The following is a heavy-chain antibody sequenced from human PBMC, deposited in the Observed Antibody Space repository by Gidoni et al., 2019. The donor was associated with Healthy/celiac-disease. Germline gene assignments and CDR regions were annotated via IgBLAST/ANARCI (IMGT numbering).Heavy chain of an antibody. CDR2: IWCDGSNK. CDR1: GFTFSSYG. J-gene: IGHJ4*02. CDR3: ARDQPYYGVLGYFDY. D-gene: IGHD3-10*01. V-gene: IGHV3-33*01. Sequence: QVQLVESGGGVVQPGRSLRLSCAASGFTFSSYGMHWVRQAPGKGLEWVAVIWCDGSNKYYADSVKGRFTISRDNSKNTLYLQMNSLRAEDTAVYYCARDQPYYGVLGYFDYWGQGTLVTVSS.